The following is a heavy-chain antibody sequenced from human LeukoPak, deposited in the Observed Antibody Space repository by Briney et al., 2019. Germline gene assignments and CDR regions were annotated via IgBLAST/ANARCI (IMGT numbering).Heavy chain of an antibody. Sequence: SETLSLTCTVSGGSISSGDYYWSWIRQPPGKGLEWIGYIYYSGSTYYNPSLKSRVTISVDTSKNQFSLKLSSVTAADTAVYYCARAGVELSVRYFQHWGQGTLVTVSS. D-gene: IGHD1-7*01. J-gene: IGHJ1*01. V-gene: IGHV4-30-4*01. CDR2: IYYSGST. CDR3: ARAGVELSVRYFQH. CDR1: GGSISSGDYY.